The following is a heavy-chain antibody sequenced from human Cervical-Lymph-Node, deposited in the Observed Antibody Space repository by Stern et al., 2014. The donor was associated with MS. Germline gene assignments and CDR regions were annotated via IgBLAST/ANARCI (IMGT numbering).Heavy chain of an antibody. CDR2: LIIIFDTA. J-gene: IGHJ1*01. Sequence: QVQLVQSGPEVKKPGSSVKVSCKASGGTFSNYAISWVRQAPGQGLEWMGGLIIIFDTANYAQKFQGRVTISADEYPSTAYMELSSLRSEDTAVYYCARASERSGYYPDYFQYWGQGTPVTVSS. CDR1: GGTFSNYA. CDR3: ARASERSGYYPDYFQY. V-gene: IGHV1-69*01. D-gene: IGHD3-22*01.